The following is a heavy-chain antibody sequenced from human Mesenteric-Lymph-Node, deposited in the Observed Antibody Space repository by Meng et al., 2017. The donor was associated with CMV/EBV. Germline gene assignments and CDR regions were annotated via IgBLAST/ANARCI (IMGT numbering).Heavy chain of an antibody. CDR3: ARERVITGANYYYYGMDV. D-gene: IGHD1-7*01. CDR2: IIPILGIA. J-gene: IGHJ6*02. CDR1: GGTFSSYA. V-gene: IGHV1-69*10. Sequence: SVKVSCKASGGTFSSYAISWVRQAPGQGLEWMGGIIPILGIANYAQKFQGRVTTTADKSTSTAYMELSSLRSEDTAVYYCARERVITGANYYYYGMDVWGQGTTVTVSS.